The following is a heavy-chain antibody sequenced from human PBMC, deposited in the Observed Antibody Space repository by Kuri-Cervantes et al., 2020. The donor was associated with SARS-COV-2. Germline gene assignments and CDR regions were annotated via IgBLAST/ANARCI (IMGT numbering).Heavy chain of an antibody. CDR1: GFTFSSYS. V-gene: IGHV3-21*01. D-gene: IGHD6-6*01. J-gene: IGHJ3*02. CDR2: ISSSSSYI. CDR3: ASSPRYALGI. Sequence: GESLKISCAASGFTFSSYSMNWVRQAPGKGLEWVSSISSSSSYIYYADSVKGRFTISRDNAKNSLYLQMNSLRAEDTAVYYCASSPRYALGIWGQGTMVTVSS.